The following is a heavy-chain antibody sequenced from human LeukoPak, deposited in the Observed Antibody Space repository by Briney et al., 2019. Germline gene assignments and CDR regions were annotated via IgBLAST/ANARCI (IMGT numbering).Heavy chain of an antibody. Sequence: PSETLSLTCTDSGGSISSYYWSWIRQPPGKGLEWIGYIYYSGSTNYNPSLKSRVTISVGTSKNQFSLKLSSVTAADTAVYFCARQPISGSYWGYFDYWGQGTLVTVSS. V-gene: IGHV4-59*08. CDR2: IYYSGST. J-gene: IGHJ4*02. D-gene: IGHD1-26*01. CDR3: ARQPISGSYWGYFDY. CDR1: GGSISSYY.